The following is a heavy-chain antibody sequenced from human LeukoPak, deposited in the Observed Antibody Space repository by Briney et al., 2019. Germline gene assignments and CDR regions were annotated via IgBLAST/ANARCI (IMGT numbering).Heavy chain of an antibody. CDR2: IYYSGST. CDR3: AGGDCSSTSCYLGY. D-gene: IGHD2-2*01. J-gene: IGHJ4*02. Sequence: PSETLSLTCTVSGGSVNSGSYYWSWIRQPPGKGLEWIGYIYYSGSTNYNPSLKSRVTISVDTSKNQFSLKLSSVTAADTAVYYCAGGDCSSTSCYLGYWGQGTLVTVSS. V-gene: IGHV4-61*01. CDR1: GGSVNSGSYY.